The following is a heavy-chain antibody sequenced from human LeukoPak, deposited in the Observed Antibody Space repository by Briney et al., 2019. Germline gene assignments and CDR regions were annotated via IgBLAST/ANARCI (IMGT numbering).Heavy chain of an antibody. D-gene: IGHD2-15*01. CDR1: GFSFGDYA. Sequence: TGGSLRLSCTTSGFSFGDYAMSWFRQAPGKGLQWVGFIRSKAYGGTTEYAASVKGRFIISRDDSKSIAYLQMNSLRAEDTAVYYCARPLTHDRRVYCSGGSCHVGFDYWGQGTLVTVSS. CDR3: ARPLTHDRRVYCSGGSCHVGFDY. J-gene: IGHJ4*02. V-gene: IGHV3-49*03. CDR2: IRSKAYGGTT.